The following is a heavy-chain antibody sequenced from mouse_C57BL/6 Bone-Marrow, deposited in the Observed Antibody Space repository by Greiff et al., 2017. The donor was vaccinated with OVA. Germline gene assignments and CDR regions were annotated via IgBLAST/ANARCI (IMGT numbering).Heavy chain of an antibody. Sequence: EVKVEESGGGLVQPGGSLSLSCAASGFTFTDYYMSWVRQPPGTALEWLGFFRNKANGYTTEYSASVKGRFTISRDNSQSILYLQMNALRAEDSATYYCARPSLTGSYFDYWGQGTTLTVSS. CDR3: ARPSLTGSYFDY. CDR2: FRNKANGYTT. D-gene: IGHD4-1*01. CDR1: GFTFTDYY. V-gene: IGHV7-3*01. J-gene: IGHJ2*01.